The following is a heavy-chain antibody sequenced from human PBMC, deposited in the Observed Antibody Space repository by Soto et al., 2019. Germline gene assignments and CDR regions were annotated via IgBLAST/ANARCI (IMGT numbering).Heavy chain of an antibody. CDR1: GFTFSSYA. CDR2: ISYDGSNK. Sequence: PGGSLRLSCAASGFTFSSYAMHWVRQAPDKGLEWVAVISYDGSNKYYADSVKGRFTISRDNSKNTLYLQMNSLRAEDTAVYYCARKGSSWYSAFDIWGQGTMVTVSS. J-gene: IGHJ3*02. CDR3: ARKGSSWYSAFDI. D-gene: IGHD6-13*01. V-gene: IGHV3-30-3*01.